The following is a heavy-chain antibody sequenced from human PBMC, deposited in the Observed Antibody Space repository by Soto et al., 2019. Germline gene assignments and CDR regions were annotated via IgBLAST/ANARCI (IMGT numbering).Heavy chain of an antibody. Sequence: DVQLLESGGGLVQPGGSLRLSCAASGFTFSSHAMSWVRQAPGKGLEWVSSTIDSGGRSYHADSVRGRFTISRDNSKNTLYLQMNSLRADDTAIYYCAKDKMEQWLVGGYYDYWGQGALVTVSS. D-gene: IGHD6-19*01. CDR3: AKDKMEQWLVGGYYDY. J-gene: IGHJ4*02. CDR2: TIDSGGRS. CDR1: GFTFSSHA. V-gene: IGHV3-23*01.